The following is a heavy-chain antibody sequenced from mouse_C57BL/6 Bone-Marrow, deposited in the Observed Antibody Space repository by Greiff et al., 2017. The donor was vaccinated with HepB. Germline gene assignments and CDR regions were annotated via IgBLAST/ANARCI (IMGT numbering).Heavy chain of an antibody. CDR2: ISYDGSN. V-gene: IGHV3-6*01. J-gene: IGHJ2*01. Sequence: VQLKESGPGLVKPSQSLSLTCSVTGYSITSGYYWNWIRQFPGNKLEWMGYISYDGSNNYNPSLKNRISITRDTSKNQFFLKLNSVTTEDTATYCCARDGYCFDYWGQGTTLTVSS. CDR1: GYSITSGYY. D-gene: IGHD2-2*01. CDR3: ARDGYCFDY.